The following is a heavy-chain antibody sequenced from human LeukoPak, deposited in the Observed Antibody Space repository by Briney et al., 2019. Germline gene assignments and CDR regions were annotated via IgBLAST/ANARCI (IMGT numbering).Heavy chain of an antibody. J-gene: IGHJ4*02. CDR1: GFTFSSYA. CDR3: ARRHQSSPDY. V-gene: IGHV3-23*01. CDR2: ISGSGGST. Sequence: GGSLRLSCAASGFTFSSYAMSWVRQAPGKGLEWVSAISGSGGSTYYADSVEGRFTISRDNSKNTLYLQMNRLRAEDTAVYYCARRHQSSPDYWGQGPLVTVSS. D-gene: IGHD2-2*01.